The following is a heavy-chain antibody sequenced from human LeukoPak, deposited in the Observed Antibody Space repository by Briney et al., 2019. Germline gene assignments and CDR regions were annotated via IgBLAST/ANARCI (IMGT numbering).Heavy chain of an antibody. CDR3: AKGPLKTTVTSFDY. Sequence: TFTGGRVTTYYVHSVKGRFTISRDNSKNTLYLQMNSLRVEDTAVYYCAKGPLKTTVTSFDYWGQGTLVTVSS. V-gene: IGHV3-23*01. D-gene: IGHD4-17*01. CDR2: FTGGRVTT. J-gene: IGHJ4*02.